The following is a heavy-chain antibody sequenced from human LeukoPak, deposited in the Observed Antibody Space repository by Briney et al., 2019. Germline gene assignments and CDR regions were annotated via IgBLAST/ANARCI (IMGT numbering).Heavy chain of an antibody. CDR3: ASGYSGYDPLRFDP. Sequence: GRSLRLSCAASGFTLSSYAMHWVRQAPGKGLEWVAVISYDGSNKYYADSVKGRFTISRDNSKNTLYLQMNSLRAEDTAVYYCASGYSGYDPLRFDPWGQGTLVTVSS. CDR1: GFTLSSYA. CDR2: ISYDGSNK. J-gene: IGHJ5*02. D-gene: IGHD5-12*01. V-gene: IGHV3-30-3*01.